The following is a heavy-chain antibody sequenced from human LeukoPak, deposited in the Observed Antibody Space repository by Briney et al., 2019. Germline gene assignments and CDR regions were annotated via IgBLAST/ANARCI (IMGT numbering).Heavy chain of an antibody. CDR1: GYSFTSYW. V-gene: IGHV5-51*01. J-gene: IGHJ3*01. D-gene: IGHD2-8*02. CDR3: AAWDRRGVFDV. Sequence: GESLKISCKGSGYSFTSYWIAWVRQMPGKGLEWMGIIYPGDSDTRYSPSSQGQVTISADKSINTAYLQWNSLRASDTAMYYCAAWDRRGVFDVWGQGTMVTVSS. CDR2: IYPGDSDT.